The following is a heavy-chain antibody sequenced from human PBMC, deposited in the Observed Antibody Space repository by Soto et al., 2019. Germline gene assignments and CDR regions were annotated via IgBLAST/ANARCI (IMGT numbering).Heavy chain of an antibody. CDR3: ARSLYSGYDSDYYYGMDV. J-gene: IGHJ6*02. CDR1: GYTFTSYY. D-gene: IGHD5-12*01. Sequence: GASVKVSCKASGYTFTSYYMHWVRQAPGQGLEWMGIINPSGGSTSYAQKFQGRVTMTRDTSTSTVYMELSSLRSEDTAVYYCARSLYSGYDSDYYYGMDVWGQGTTVTVSS. V-gene: IGHV1-46*01. CDR2: INPSGGST.